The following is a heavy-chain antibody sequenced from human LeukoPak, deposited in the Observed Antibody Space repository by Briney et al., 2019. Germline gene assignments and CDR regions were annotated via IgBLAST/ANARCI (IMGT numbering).Heavy chain of an antibody. CDR2: IWFDGSNK. V-gene: IGHV3-33*01. D-gene: IGHD1-26*01. CDR3: ARVTPPELDAFDI. Sequence: GKSLRLSCAASLFTLCGDGMHSVREAPGKGAEGGTGIWFDGSNKYYADSVKGRFTLSRDNSKNTLYLQMNSLRAEDTAVYYCARVTPPELDAFDIWGQGTMVTVSS. CDR1: LFTLCGDG. J-gene: IGHJ3*02.